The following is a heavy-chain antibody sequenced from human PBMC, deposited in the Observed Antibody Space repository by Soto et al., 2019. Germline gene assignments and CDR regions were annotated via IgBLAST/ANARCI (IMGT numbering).Heavy chain of an antibody. D-gene: IGHD6-6*01. J-gene: IGHJ5*02. CDR3: ARDLRVSYSSSTDNWFDP. CDR1: GFTFSSYS. V-gene: IGHV3-21*01. Sequence: GGSLRLSCAASGFTFSSYSMNWVRQAPGKGLEWVSSISSSSSYIYYADSVKGRFTISRDNAKNSLYLQMNSLRAEDTAVYYCARDLRVSYSSSTDNWFDPWGQGTLVTVSS. CDR2: ISSSSSYI.